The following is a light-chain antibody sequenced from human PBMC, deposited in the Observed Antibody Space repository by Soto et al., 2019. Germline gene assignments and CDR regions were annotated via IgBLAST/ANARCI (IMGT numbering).Light chain of an antibody. CDR2: GAS. V-gene: IGKV3-15*01. CDR3: QQYSNWPPKLT. J-gene: IGKJ4*01. CDR1: QSVSSN. Sequence: EIVMTQSTATLSVSPGERATLSCRASQSVSSNLAWYQQKPGQAPRLLIYGASTRATGIPARFSGSGSGTEFTLTISSLQSEDFAVYYCQQYSNWPPKLTFGRGTKVDIK.